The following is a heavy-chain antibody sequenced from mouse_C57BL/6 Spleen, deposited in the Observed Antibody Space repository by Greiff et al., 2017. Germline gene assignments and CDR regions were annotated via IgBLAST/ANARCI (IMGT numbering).Heavy chain of an antibody. V-gene: IGHV3-6*01. D-gene: IGHD2-4*01. CDR1: GYSITSGYY. CDR3: ARDLYDYTYAMDY. J-gene: IGHJ4*01. CDR2: ISYDGSN. Sequence: ESGPGLVKPSQSLSLTCSVTGYSITSGYYWNWIRQFPGNKLEWMGYISYDGSNNYNPSLKNRISITRDTSKNQFFLKLNSVTTEDTATYYCARDLYDYTYAMDYWGQGTSVTVSS.